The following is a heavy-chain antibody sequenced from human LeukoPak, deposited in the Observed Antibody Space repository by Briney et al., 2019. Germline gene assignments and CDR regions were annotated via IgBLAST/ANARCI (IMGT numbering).Heavy chain of an antibody. CDR3: ARVREGFDP. V-gene: IGHV4-59*01. D-gene: IGHD3-3*01. Sequence: SETLSLTCTVSGGSISSYYWSWIRQPPGKGLEWIGYIYYSGSTNYNPSLKSRVTISVDTSKNQFSLKLSSVTAADTAVYYCARVREGFDPWGQGTLVTVSS. J-gene: IGHJ5*02. CDR1: GGSISSYY. CDR2: IYYSGST.